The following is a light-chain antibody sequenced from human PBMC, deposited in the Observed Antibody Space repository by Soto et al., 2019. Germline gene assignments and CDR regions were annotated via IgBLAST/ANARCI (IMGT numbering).Light chain of an antibody. CDR2: DVS. Sequence: QSVLTQPASVSGSPGQSITISCTGTSSDVGGYNHVSWYQQHPGKVPKLMIYDVSNRPSGVSNRFSGSKSGNTASLNISGLQAEDEADYYCTSYTTSSTWVFGGGTKLTVL. J-gene: IGLJ3*02. CDR3: TSYTTSSTWV. CDR1: SSDVGGYNH. V-gene: IGLV2-14*01.